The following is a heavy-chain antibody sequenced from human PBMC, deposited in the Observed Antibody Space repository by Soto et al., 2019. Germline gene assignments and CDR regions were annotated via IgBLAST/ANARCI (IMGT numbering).Heavy chain of an antibody. CDR3: AREKRANGVFDY. CDR2: IKHDGSET. CDR1: GFTFSNYW. D-gene: IGHD4-17*01. J-gene: IGHJ4*02. Sequence: GGSLRLSCEASGFTFSNYWMAWVRQTPGGGLEWVANIKHDGSETYFLGSVNGRFTISRDNTKNSVFLQMGSLTVEDTAVYYCAREKRANGVFDYWGQGTRVTVSS. V-gene: IGHV3-7*01.